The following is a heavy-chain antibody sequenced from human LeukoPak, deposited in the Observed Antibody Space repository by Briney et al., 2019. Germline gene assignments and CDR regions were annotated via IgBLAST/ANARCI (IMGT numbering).Heavy chain of an antibody. CDR2: IIPIFGTA. Sequence: SVKVSCKASGGTFSSYAISWVRQAPGQGLEWMGGIIPIFGTANYAPKFQGRVTITADESTSTAYMELSSLRSEDTAVYYCARGYYDFWSGLPEHYYYYMDVWGKGTTVTVSS. CDR3: ARGYYDFWSGLPEHYYYYMDV. V-gene: IGHV1-69*13. D-gene: IGHD3-3*01. J-gene: IGHJ6*03. CDR1: GGTFSSYA.